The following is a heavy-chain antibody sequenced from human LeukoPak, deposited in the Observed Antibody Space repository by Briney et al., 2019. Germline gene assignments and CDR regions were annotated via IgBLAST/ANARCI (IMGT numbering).Heavy chain of an antibody. J-gene: IGHJ3*02. D-gene: IGHD1-1*01. V-gene: IGHV6-1*01. CDR2: TYFRSKLYN. CDR1: GDSVSSNIAS. CDR3: ARVYNWNPAGAFDI. Sequence: SQTPSLTSAISGDSVSSNIASWNWTRQSPSRGLGWQGRTYFRSKLYNDYSVSVKRRKTITPDTSRNQFSLHLNSVTPEDTAVYYCARVYNWNPAGAFDIWGQGTVVTVSS.